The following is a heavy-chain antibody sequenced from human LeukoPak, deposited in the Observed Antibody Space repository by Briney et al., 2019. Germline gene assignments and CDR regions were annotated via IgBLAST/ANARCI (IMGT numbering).Heavy chain of an antibody. V-gene: IGHV1-46*01. Sequence: ASVKVSCKASGYSFTSNYIHWVRQAPGQGLEWMGMIYPRDGSTSYAQKFQGRVTVARDTSTSTVHMELSGLRSEDTAVYYCARDQEAFDYWGQGTLVTVSS. J-gene: IGHJ4*02. CDR1: GYSFTSNY. CDR3: ARDQEAFDY. CDR2: IYPRDGST.